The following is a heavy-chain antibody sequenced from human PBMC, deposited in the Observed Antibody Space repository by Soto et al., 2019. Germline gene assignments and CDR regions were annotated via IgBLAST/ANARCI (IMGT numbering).Heavy chain of an antibody. J-gene: IGHJ4*02. CDR1: GFTFSSYA. V-gene: IGHV3-23*01. Sequence: GGSLRLSCAASGFTFSSYAMGWVRQGPGKGLEWVAVVSIGGSTHYADCVRGRFTISRDNSKNTLSLQMNSLTAEDTAVYFCAKRRGAGGHFDYWGQGALVTAPQ. CDR3: AKRRGAGGHFDY. CDR2: VSIGGST. D-gene: IGHD2-15*01.